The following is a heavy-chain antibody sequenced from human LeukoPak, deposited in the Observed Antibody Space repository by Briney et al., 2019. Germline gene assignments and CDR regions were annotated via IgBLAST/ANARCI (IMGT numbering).Heavy chain of an antibody. CDR3: ARDYTYYYDSSGYRNWFDP. CDR2: ISSSGSTI. CDR1: GFTSSDYY. D-gene: IGHD3-22*01. J-gene: IGHJ5*02. V-gene: IGHV3-11*01. Sequence: GGSLRLSCAASGFTSSDYYMSWIRQAPGKGLEWVSYISSSGSTIYYADSVKGRFTISRDNAKNSLYLQMNSLRAEDTAVYYCARDYTYYYDSSGYRNWFDPWGQGTLVTVSS.